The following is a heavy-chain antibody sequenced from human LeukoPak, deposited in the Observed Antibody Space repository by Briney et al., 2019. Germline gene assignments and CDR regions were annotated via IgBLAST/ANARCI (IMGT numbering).Heavy chain of an antibody. Sequence: PGGSLRLSCAASGFTFSSYGMHWVRQAPGKGLEWVTFIRYDGSNKYYTDSVKARFTISRDNSKNTLYLQMNSLRAEDTAVYYCAKAAHYDFWSGYDYWGQGTLVTVSS. D-gene: IGHD3-3*01. CDR1: GFTFSSYG. V-gene: IGHV3-30*02. CDR2: IRYDGSNK. CDR3: AKAAHYDFWSGYDY. J-gene: IGHJ4*02.